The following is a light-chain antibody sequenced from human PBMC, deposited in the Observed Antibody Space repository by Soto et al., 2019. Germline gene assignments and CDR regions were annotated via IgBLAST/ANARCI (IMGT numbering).Light chain of an antibody. Sequence: EIVLTQSPGTLSLSPGERATLSCRASQSVTSSYLAWYQQKPGQAPRRLIYGASIRATGIPDRFSGSGSGTDFTLTINSLEPEDSAVYYCQQRSNWPSITFGQGTRLEIK. CDR3: QQRSNWPSIT. V-gene: IGKV3D-20*02. CDR2: GAS. CDR1: QSVTSSY. J-gene: IGKJ5*01.